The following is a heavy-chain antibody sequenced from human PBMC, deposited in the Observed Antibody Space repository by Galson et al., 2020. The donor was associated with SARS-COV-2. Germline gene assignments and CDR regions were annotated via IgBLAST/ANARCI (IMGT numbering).Heavy chain of an antibody. D-gene: IGHD2-21*02. V-gene: IGHV4-38-2*02. CDR2: MNHSGNT. J-gene: IGHJ4*02. Sequence: ASETLSLTCTVSGYSISSGYYWGWIRQPPGKGLEGIGSMNHSGNTYDNQSLKSRVTISVDTSKNQFSLKLSSVTAADTAVYYCANRAYCGGDCYSGKVKFDYWGQGTLVTVSS. CDR1: GYSISSGYY. CDR3: ANRAYCGGDCYSGKVKFDY.